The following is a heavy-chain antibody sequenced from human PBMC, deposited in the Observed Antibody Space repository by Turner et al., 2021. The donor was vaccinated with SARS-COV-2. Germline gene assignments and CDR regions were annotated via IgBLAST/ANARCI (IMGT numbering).Heavy chain of an antibody. CDR1: GGFISSTSYS. V-gene: IGHV4-39*01. Sequence: QRQLQESGPGLVKPSETLSLTCNVSGGFISSTSYSWGWIRQPPGKGLEWMGSIYYSGSTYYNPSRNSRVTTSVDTSNNQFALMLSSVIAADTAVIYCARLPVGYYGSGSYYHYGMDVWGQGTTVTVSS. D-gene: IGHD3-10*01. CDR2: IYYSGST. CDR3: ARLPVGYYGSGSYYHYGMDV. J-gene: IGHJ6*02.